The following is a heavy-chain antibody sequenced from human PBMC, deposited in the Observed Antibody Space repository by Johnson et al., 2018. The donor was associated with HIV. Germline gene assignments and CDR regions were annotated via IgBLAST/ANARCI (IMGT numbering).Heavy chain of an antibody. CDR1: GFTFSSYA. CDR2: VNWNGVST. J-gene: IGHJ3*02. Sequence: VQLVESGGGVVQPGRSLRLSCAASGFTFSSYAIHWVRQAPGKGLEWISGVNWNGVSTNYADSVKGRFSISRDNVKNSLYLQMDSLRDEDTAFYYCARDPSTQDSRLIGDFGAFDIWGQGTMVIVSS. D-gene: IGHD7-27*01. CDR3: ARDPSTQDSRLIGDFGAFDI. V-gene: IGHV3-20*04.